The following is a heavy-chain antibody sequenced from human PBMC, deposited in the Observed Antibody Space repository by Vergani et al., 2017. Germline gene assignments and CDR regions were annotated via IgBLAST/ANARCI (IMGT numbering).Heavy chain of an antibody. CDR2: INPSGGHT. J-gene: IGHJ4*02. CDR1: GYTFSNYY. Sequence: QVQVVQSGAEVKKSGASVKVSCKTSGYTFSNYYMHWVRQAPGQGLEWMGIINPSGGHTNYAQKFQGRVNMTRDTSTSTVYMELSNLRSEDTAIYYCARGDYGILAGYRYWGQGTLVTVSA. V-gene: IGHV1-46*03. CDR3: ARGDYGILAGYRY. D-gene: IGHD3-9*01.